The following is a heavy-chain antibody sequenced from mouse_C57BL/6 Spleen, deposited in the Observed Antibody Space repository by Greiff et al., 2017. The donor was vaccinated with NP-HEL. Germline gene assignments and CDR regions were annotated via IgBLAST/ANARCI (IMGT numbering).Heavy chain of an antibody. CDR3: TYGTNWYFDV. Sequence: EVQLQESGGGLVQPGGSMKLSCVASGFTFSNYWMNWVRQSPEKGLEWVAQIRLKSDNYATHYAESVKGRFPISRDDSKSSVYLQMNNLRAEDTGIYYCTYGTNWYFDVWGTGTTVTVSS. CDR1: GFTFSNYW. V-gene: IGHV6-3*01. J-gene: IGHJ1*03. CDR2: IRLKSDNYAT. D-gene: IGHD2-1*01.